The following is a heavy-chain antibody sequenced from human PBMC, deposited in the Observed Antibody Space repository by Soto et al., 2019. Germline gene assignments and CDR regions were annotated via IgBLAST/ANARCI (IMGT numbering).Heavy chain of an antibody. J-gene: IGHJ4*02. CDR2: ISYDGSNK. V-gene: IGHV3-30-3*01. CDR1: GFTFSSYA. Sequence: GGSLRLSCAASGFTFSSYAMHWVRQAPGKGLEWVAVISYDGSNKYYADSVKGRFTISRDNSKNTLYLQMNSLRAEDTAVYYCARDRSYYDSSGYPYFDYWGQGTLVTVSS. CDR3: ARDRSYYDSSGYPYFDY. D-gene: IGHD3-22*01.